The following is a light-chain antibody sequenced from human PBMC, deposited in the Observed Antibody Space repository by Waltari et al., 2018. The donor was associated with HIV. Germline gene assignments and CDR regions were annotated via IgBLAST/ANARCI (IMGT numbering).Light chain of an antibody. CDR2: SAS. CDR1: QIITSH. V-gene: IGKV1-39*01. CDR3: QQSYTLPLT. Sequence: DIQMTQSPSSVSASVGDRVTLTCRASQIITSHLNWYQQRPGKAPKLLIHSASVLESGVPSRFSGSGTGTEYTLTISSLQPEDFATYYCQQSYTLPLTFGPGTKVDIK. J-gene: IGKJ3*01.